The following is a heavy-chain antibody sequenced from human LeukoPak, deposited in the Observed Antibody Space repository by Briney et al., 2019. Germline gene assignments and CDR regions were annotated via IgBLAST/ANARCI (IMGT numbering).Heavy chain of an antibody. V-gene: IGHV3-30*04. CDR1: GFTFSSYA. D-gene: IGHD2-2*01. Sequence: PGRSLRLSCAASGFTFSSYAMHWVRQAPGKGLEWVAVISYDGSNKYYADSVKGRFTISRDNSKNTLYLQMNSLRAEDTAVFYCAKVHNSLVVVRDGFDIWGQGTKVTVSS. CDR2: ISYDGSNK. CDR3: AKVHNSLVVVRDGFDI. J-gene: IGHJ3*02.